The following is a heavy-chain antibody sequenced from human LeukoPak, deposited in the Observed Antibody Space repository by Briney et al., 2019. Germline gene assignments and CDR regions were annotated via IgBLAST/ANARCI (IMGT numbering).Heavy chain of an antibody. CDR2: IDHSGST. CDR1: GGSFSGYY. D-gene: IGHD6-19*01. J-gene: IGHJ4*02. Sequence: PSETLSLTCAVYGGSFSGYYWSWIRQPPGKGLEWIGEIDHSGSTNYNPSLKSRVTISVDTSKNQFSLKLSSVTAADTAVYYCARQSSGWYDYFDYWGQGTLVTVSS. V-gene: IGHV4-34*01. CDR3: ARQSSGWYDYFDY.